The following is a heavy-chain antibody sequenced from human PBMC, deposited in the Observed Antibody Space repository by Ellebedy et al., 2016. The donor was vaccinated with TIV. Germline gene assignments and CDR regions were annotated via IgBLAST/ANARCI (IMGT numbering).Heavy chain of an antibody. CDR2: IYYSGRT. CDR3: ARDVSYFYDSSGYFTRYYYYYGMDV. CDR1: GGSISSSSYY. J-gene: IGHJ6*02. Sequence: SETLSLTCTVSGGSISSSSYYWGWIRQPPGKGLEWIGSIYYSGRTYYNPSLKSRVTITVDTSKKQFSLKLSSVTAADTAVYYCARDVSYFYDSSGYFTRYYYYYGMDVWGQGTMVTVSS. V-gene: IGHV4-39*07. D-gene: IGHD3-22*01.